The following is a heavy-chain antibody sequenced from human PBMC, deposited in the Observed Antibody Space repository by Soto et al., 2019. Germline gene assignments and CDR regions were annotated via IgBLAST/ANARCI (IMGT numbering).Heavy chain of an antibody. J-gene: IGHJ4*02. CDR1: GDSVSIYSGA. Sequence: PSQTLSLTCVISGDSVSIYSGAWNWIRQSTTRGLEWLGRTYYISKWYYDYAESVKSRIIISVDTSKNLFSLQLNSVTPEDAAVYYCVRDMQLWRLDSWGQGTLVTVSS. CDR3: VRDMQLWRLDS. D-gene: IGHD2-21*01. V-gene: IGHV6-1*01. CDR2: TYYISKWYY.